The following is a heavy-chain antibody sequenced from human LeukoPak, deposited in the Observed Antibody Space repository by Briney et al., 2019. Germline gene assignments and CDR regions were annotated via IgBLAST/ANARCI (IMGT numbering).Heavy chain of an antibody. D-gene: IGHD3-22*01. V-gene: IGHV1-2*02. Sequence: ASVKVSCKASGYTFTGYYMHWVRQAPGQGLEWMGWINPNSGGTNYAQKFQGRVTMTRDASISTAYMELSRLRSDDTAVYYCARDYYDKGSFDYWGQGTLVTVSS. CDR2: INPNSGGT. J-gene: IGHJ4*02. CDR1: GYTFTGYY. CDR3: ARDYYDKGSFDY.